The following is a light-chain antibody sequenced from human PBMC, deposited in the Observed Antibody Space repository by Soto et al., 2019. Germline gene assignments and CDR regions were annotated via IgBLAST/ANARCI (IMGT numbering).Light chain of an antibody. Sequence: DIQMTQSPSTLSASVGDRVTITCRASQSIRTWLAWYQQKPGRAPKLLIYGASSLQSGVPSRFSGSGSGTEFTLTISGLQPDDFATYYCQNYKGRFGQGTNLEI. J-gene: IGKJ2*03. CDR1: QSIRTW. CDR2: GAS. V-gene: IGKV1-5*01. CDR3: QNYKGR.